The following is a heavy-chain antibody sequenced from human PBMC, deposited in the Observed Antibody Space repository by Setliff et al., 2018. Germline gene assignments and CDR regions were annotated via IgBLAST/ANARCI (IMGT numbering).Heavy chain of an antibody. CDR1: GYTFTSYG. J-gene: IGHJ4*02. D-gene: IGHD6-13*01. CDR2: ISAYNGNT. CDR3: ARGGASSRWYYFDY. Sequence: VKVSCKASGYTFTSYGISWVRQAPGQGLEWMGWISAYNGNTNYAQKLQGRVTMTTDTSTSTAYMELSSLRSEDTALYYCARGGASSRWYYFDYWGQGTLVTVSS. V-gene: IGHV1-18*01.